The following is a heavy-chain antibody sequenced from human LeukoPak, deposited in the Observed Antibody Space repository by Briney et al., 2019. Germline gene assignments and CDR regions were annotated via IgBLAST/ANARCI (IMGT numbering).Heavy chain of an antibody. CDR1: GGSISSSSYY. D-gene: IGHD1-26*01. V-gene: IGHV4-39*07. Sequence: SGTLSLTCTVSGGSISSSSYYWGWIRQPPGKGLEWIGSIYYSGSTYYNPSLKSRVTISVDTSKNQFSLKLSSVTAADTAVYYCARDSGGATTSWGQGTLVTVSS. CDR2: IYYSGST. J-gene: IGHJ4*02. CDR3: ARDSGGATTS.